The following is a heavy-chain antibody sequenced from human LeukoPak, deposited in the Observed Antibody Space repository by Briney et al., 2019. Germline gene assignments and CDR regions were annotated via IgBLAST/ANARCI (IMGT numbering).Heavy chain of an antibody. CDR2: TYQRSKWYN. J-gene: IGHJ4*02. Sequence: SQTLSLTCAISGDSVSINSATWNWIRQSPSRGLEWLGRTYQRSKWYNDYAVSVKSRITINPDISKNQFSLQLNSVTPEDTAVYYCARSPSPYSSGWYFDYWGQGTLVTVSS. V-gene: IGHV6-1*01. D-gene: IGHD6-19*01. CDR1: GDSVSINSAT. CDR3: ARSPSPYSSGWYFDY.